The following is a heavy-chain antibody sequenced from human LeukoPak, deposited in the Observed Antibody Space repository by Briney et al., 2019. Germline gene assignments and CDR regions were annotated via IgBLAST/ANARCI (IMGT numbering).Heavy chain of an antibody. D-gene: IGHD3-22*01. Sequence: GGSLRRSCAPSGFTFSSYSMNWVRQAPGKGLEWVSSISSSSSYIYYADSVKGRFTISRDNSKNTLYLQMNSLRAEDTAVYYCAKPATMIVVVMAPFDYWGQGTLVTVSS. CDR3: AKPATMIVVVMAPFDY. J-gene: IGHJ4*02. V-gene: IGHV3-21*04. CDR2: ISSSSSYI. CDR1: GFTFSSYS.